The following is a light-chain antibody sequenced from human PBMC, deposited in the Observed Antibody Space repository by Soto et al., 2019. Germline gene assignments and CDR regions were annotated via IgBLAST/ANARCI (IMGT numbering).Light chain of an antibody. CDR1: QGINNY. CDR2: AAS. CDR3: QKYNSAPRT. V-gene: IGKV1-27*01. J-gene: IGKJ1*01. Sequence: DIRMTQSRSSLSASVGDRVTSACRASQGINNYLAWYQQKPGKVPKLLIYAASTLQSGVPSRFSGSGSGTDFTLTISSLQPEDVATYYCQKYNSAPRTFGQGTKVEIK.